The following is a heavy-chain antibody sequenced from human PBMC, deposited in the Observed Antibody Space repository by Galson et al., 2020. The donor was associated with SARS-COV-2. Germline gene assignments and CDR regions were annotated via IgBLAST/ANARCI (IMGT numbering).Heavy chain of an antibody. CDR2: IYPEDSDT. Sequence: GESLKISCTGSGYTFTNYWIAWVRQIPGKGLEWMGIIYPEDSDTRYSPSFEGQVTISADKSISTAYLQWSSLKASDTAMYYCAITGNLVRGPRGQFVVWRRGTLVTGSS. CDR1: GYTFTNYW. V-gene: IGHV5-51*01. J-gene: IGHJ2*01. D-gene: IGHD3-10*01. CDR3: AITGNLVRGPRGQFVV.